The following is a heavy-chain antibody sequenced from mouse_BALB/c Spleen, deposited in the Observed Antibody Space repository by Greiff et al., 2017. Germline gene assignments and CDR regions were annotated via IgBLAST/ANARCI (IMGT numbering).Heavy chain of an antibody. Sequence: CGGGLVQPGGSRKLSCAASGFTFSSFGMHWVRQAPEKGLEWVAYISSGSSTIYYADTVKGRFTISRDNPKNTLFLQMTSLRSEDTAMYYCARWDAMDYWGQGTSVTVSS. V-gene: IGHV5-17*02. CDR1: GFTFSSFG. J-gene: IGHJ4*01. CDR3: ARWDAMDY. CDR2: ISSGSSTI.